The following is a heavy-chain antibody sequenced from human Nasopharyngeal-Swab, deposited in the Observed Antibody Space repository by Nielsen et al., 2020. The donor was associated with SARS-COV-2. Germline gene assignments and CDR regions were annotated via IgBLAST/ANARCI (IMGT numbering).Heavy chain of an antibody. Sequence: SETLSLTCTVSGGSISSYYWRWIRQPPGKGLEWIGYIYYSGSTNYNPSLKSRVTISVDKSKNQFSLKLSSVTAADTAVYYCASLLRSYCSGGSCYPNGMDVWGPGTTVTVSS. D-gene: IGHD2-15*01. CDR1: GGSISSYY. J-gene: IGHJ6*02. CDR3: ASLLRSYCSGGSCYPNGMDV. V-gene: IGHV4-59*01. CDR2: IYYSGST.